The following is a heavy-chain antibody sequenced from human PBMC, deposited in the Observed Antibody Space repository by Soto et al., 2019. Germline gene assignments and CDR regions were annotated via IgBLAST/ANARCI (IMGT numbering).Heavy chain of an antibody. Sequence: SETLSLTCSVSGGSLRNTNYHWGWIRQPPGKGLEWIGTLYYRGATDYNPSLKSRVTISVDTSKNQLSLNVTSVTAADTAVYYCFGVLAATIDYWGQGNLVTGSS. V-gene: IGHV4-39*01. CDR1: GGSLRNTNYH. J-gene: IGHJ4*01. D-gene: IGHD2-15*01. CDR2: LYYRGAT. CDR3: FGVLAATIDY.